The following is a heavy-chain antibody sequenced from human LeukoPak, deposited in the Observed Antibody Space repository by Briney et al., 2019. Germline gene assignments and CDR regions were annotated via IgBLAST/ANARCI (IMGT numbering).Heavy chain of an antibody. V-gene: IGHV4-59*01. CDR3: ARVSRPFTAMVTGGEY. CDR1: GGSITKYY. Sequence: PSETLSLTCTVSGGSITKYYWSWIRQFPGKGLEWIGYIYYSGITDYNPSLKSRVTISVDTSKNQFSLRLRSVTAADTAVYYCARVSRPFTAMVTGGEYWGQGTLVTVSS. CDR2: IYYSGIT. J-gene: IGHJ4*02. D-gene: IGHD5-18*01.